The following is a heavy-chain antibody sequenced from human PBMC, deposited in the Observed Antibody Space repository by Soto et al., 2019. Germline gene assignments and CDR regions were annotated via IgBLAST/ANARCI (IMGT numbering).Heavy chain of an antibody. Sequence: DSVKVSCKASGYTFTSYGISWVGQAPGQGLEWMGWISAYNGNTNYAQKLQGRVTMTTDTSTSTAYMELRSLRSDDTAVYYCARDGGEWKDLATFDYWGQGTLVTVYS. CDR1: GYTFTSYG. CDR2: ISAYNGNT. J-gene: IGHJ4*02. D-gene: IGHD1-1*01. V-gene: IGHV1-18*04. CDR3: ARDGGEWKDLATFDY.